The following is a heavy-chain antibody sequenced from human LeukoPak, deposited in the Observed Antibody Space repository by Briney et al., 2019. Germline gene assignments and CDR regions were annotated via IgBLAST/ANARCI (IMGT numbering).Heavy chain of an antibody. CDR1: GYTFTGYY. D-gene: IGHD6-19*01. CDR3: ARDWAGAPGWFDP. Sequence: ASVKVSCKASGYTFTGYYMHWVRQAPGQGLEWTGWINPNSGGTNYAQKFQGRVTMTRDTSISTAYMELSRLRSDDTAVYYCARDWAGAPGWFDPWGQGTLVTVSS. J-gene: IGHJ5*02. V-gene: IGHV1-2*02. CDR2: INPNSGGT.